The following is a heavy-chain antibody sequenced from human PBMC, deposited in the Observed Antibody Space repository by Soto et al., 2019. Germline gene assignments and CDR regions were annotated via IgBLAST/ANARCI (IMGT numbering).Heavy chain of an antibody. CDR2: IIPILGIA. V-gene: IGHV1-69*02. J-gene: IGHJ6*02. Sequence: QVQLVQSGAEVKKPGSSVKVSCKASGGTFSSYTISWVRQAPGQGLEWMGRIIPILGIANYAQKFQGRVTITADKSTSTAYMELSSLRSEDTAVYYCAPPAATLGMTYGMDVWGQGTTVTVSS. CDR1: GGTFSSYT. D-gene: IGHD2-2*01. CDR3: APPAATLGMTYGMDV.